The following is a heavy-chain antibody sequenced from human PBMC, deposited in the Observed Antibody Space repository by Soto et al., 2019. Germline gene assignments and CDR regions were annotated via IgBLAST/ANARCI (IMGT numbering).Heavy chain of an antibody. CDR1: GGSISSSSYY. CDR3: ARRGGGSDWFDP. D-gene: IGHD1-26*01. Sequence: SETLSLTCAVSGGSISSSSYYWGWIRQLPGKGLEWIGSIYYSGSTYYNPSLKSRLTISVDTSKNQFSLKLSSVTAADTAVYYCARRGGGSDWFDPWGQGTLVTVSS. CDR2: IYYSGST. V-gene: IGHV4-39*01. J-gene: IGHJ5*02.